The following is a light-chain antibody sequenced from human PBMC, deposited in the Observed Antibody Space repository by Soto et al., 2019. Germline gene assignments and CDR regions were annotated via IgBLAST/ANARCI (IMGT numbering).Light chain of an antibody. V-gene: IGKV1-9*01. Sequence: DIQLTQSPSFLSASVGDRVTITCRASQGISSYLAWYQQKPGKAPKLLIYAASTLQSGVPSRFSGSGSGTEFTLTISSLQPEDLATYYCQQLNSYPPGLTFGPGTKVDIK. CDR1: QGISSY. CDR2: AAS. J-gene: IGKJ3*01. CDR3: QQLNSYPPGLT.